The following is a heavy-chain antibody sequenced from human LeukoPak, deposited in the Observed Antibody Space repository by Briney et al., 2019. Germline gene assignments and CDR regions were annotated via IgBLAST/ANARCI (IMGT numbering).Heavy chain of an antibody. V-gene: IGHV3-23*01. J-gene: IGHJ4*02. CDR1: GFTFNNYA. CDR3: ARDYADYVGYFFFDY. CDR2: ISGGGETT. D-gene: IGHD4-17*01. Sequence: GGSLRLSCAASGFTFNNYAMTWVRQAPGKGLEWVSSISGGGETTYYADSAKGRSTISSDNSQNTLYLQMNSLRAEDTAVYYCARDYADYVGYFFFDYWGQGTLVTVSS.